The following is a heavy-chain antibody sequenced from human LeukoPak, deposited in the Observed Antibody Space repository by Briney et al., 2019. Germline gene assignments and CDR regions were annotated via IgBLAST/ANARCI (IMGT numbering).Heavy chain of an antibody. CDR1: GFTFSSYG. D-gene: IGHD3-10*01. J-gene: IGHJ4*02. CDR2: IRYDGSNK. V-gene: IGHV3-30*02. Sequence: GESLRLSCAASGFTFSSYGMHWVRQAPGKGLEWVAFIRYDGSNKYYADSVKGRFTISRDNSKNTLYLQMNSLRAEDTAVYYCAKDRVAPFDYWGQGTLVTVSS. CDR3: AKDRVAPFDY.